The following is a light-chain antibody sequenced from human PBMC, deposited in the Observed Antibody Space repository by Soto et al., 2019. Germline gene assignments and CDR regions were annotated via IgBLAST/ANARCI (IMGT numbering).Light chain of an antibody. Sequence: DIEMTQSPSTLSASVGNRVTITCRASQSISMWLAWYQQKPGKAPKLLIYDASTLQSGDPSRFSGSGSGTEFTLTISSLEPDACATYYCQQYDTYPWTFCQGTKVDIK. V-gene: IGKV1-5*01. CDR3: QQYDTYPWT. CDR2: DAS. J-gene: IGKJ1*01. CDR1: QSISMW.